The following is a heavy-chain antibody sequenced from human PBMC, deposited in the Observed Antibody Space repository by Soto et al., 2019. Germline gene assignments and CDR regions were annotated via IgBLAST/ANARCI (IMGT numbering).Heavy chain of an antibody. V-gene: IGHV3-21*01. D-gene: IGHD6-13*01. J-gene: IGHJ4*02. CDR1: GFTFSSYS. CDR3: VTGYSSSWTVLGGFL. CDR2: ISSSSSYI. Sequence: GGSLRLSCAASGFTFSSYSMNWVRQAPGKGLEWVSSISSSSSYIYYADSVKGRFTISRDNAKNSLYLQMNSLRAEDTAVYYCVTGYSSSWTVLGGFLWGQGTLVTVSS.